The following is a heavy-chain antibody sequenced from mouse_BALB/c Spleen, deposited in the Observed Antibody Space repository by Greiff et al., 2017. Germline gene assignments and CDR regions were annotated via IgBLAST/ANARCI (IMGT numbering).Heavy chain of an antibody. CDR1: GFTFSSFG. J-gene: IGHJ4*01. Sequence: EVKLVESGGGLVQPGGSRKLSCAASGFTFSSFGMHWVRQAPEKGLEWVAYISSGSSTIYYADTVKGRFTISRDNPKNTLFLQMTSLRSEDTAMYYCARSPDIYYAMDYWGQGTSVTVSS. V-gene: IGHV5-17*02. CDR2: ISSGSSTI. CDR3: ARSPDIYYAMDY.